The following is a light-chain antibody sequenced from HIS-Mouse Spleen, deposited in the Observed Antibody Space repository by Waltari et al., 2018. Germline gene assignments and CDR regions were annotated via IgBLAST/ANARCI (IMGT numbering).Light chain of an antibody. V-gene: IGLV3-9*01. CDR2: RDS. CDR1: NSGSKT. CDR3: QVWDSSTAV. J-gene: IGLJ2*01. Sequence: SYELTQPLSVSVALGQTARITCGGNNSGSKTWHWYQQKPGQAPVLVISRDSNRPSGIPERFSGSNSGNTATLTISRAQAGDEADYYCQVWDSSTAVFGGGTKLTVL.